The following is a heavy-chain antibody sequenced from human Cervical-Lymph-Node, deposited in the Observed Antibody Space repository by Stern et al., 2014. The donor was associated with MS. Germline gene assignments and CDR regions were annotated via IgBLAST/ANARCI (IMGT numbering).Heavy chain of an antibody. CDR2: INPSGGST. CDR3: ALGLEIVVVDY. V-gene: IGHV1-46*03. D-gene: IGHD3-22*01. Sequence: QMQLVQSGAEVKKPGASVKVSCKASGYTFTSYYMHWVRQAPGQGLEWMGIINPSGGSTSYAQKFQGRVTMTRDTSTSTVYMELSSLRSEDTALYYCALGLEIVVVDYWGQGTLVTVSS. J-gene: IGHJ4*02. CDR1: GYTFTSYY.